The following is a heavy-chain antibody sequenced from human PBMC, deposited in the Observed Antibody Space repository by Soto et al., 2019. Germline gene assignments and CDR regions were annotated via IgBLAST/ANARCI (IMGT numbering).Heavy chain of an antibody. D-gene: IGHD6-19*01. Sequence: LVESGGGVVQPGASQRLSCEASGFALSSYGMHWVRQAPGKGLEWVTVISYNGNNQYYADSVRGGFTISRDNCKSTLYLQMSSLRTEDTAVYFWAKDRGHLAVAAITGRGDLDKWGQGTMVSVSS. CDR3: AKDRGHLAVAAITGRGDLDK. CDR2: ISYNGNNQ. J-gene: IGHJ3*01. V-gene: IGHV3-30*18. CDR1: GFALSSYG.